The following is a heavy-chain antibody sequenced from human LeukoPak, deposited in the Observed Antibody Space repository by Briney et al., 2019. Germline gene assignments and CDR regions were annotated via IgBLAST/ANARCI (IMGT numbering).Heavy chain of an antibody. CDR3: ARGSPADY. CDR1: GFTFSSYG. D-gene: IGHD2-15*01. V-gene: IGHV3-33*01. CDR2: IWYDGSNK. Sequence: GRSLRLSCAPSGFTFSSYGMHWVRQAPGRGLEWVAVIWYDGSNKYYADSVKGRFTISRHNSQNTLYVQMNSLRAEDTAVYYCARGSPADYWGQRTLVTVSS. J-gene: IGHJ4*02.